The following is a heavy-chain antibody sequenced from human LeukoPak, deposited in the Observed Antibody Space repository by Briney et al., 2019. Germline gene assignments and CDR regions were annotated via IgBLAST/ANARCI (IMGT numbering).Heavy chain of an antibody. J-gene: IGHJ6*02. Sequence: PGRSLRLSCAASGFTFSTYGMHWVRPAPGKGLEWVAIIWYDGSNKYYADSVKGRFTISRDNSKNTLYLQMNSLRAEDTAVYYCARDGTIGYGMDVWGQGTTVTVSS. D-gene: IGHD3-3*01. CDR3: ARDGTIGYGMDV. V-gene: IGHV3-33*01. CDR2: IWYDGSNK. CDR1: GFTFSTYG.